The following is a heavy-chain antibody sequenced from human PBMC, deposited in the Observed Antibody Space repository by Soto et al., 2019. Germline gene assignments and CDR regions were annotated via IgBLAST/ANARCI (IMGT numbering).Heavy chain of an antibody. CDR1: GFTFSSYA. D-gene: IGHD6-13*01. J-gene: IGHJ4*02. Sequence: GGSLRLSCAASGFTFSSYAMSWVRQAPGKGLEWVSAISGSGGSTYYADSVKGRFTISRDNSKNTLYLQMNSLSAEDTAVSYCAKVMIAAAGHYYFDYWGQGTLVTVSS. CDR3: AKVMIAAAGHYYFDY. CDR2: ISGSGGST. V-gene: IGHV3-23*01.